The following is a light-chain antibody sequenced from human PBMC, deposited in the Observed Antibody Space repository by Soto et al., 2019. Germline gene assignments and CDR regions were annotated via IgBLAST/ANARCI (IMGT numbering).Light chain of an antibody. CDR2: GAS. CDR1: QSVSSSY. V-gene: IGKV3-20*01. J-gene: IGKJ1*01. CDR3: RQYGSSRWT. Sequence: EIVLTQSPGTLSLSPGERATLSCRASQSVSSSYLAWYQQNRGKAPRLLIYGASSRAPGIPDRFGGSGSGTDFTLTISRLEPEDFAVYYCRQYGSSRWTFGQGTKVEIK.